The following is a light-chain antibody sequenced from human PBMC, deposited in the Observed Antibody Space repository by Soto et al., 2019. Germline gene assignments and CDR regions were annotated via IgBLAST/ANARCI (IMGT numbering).Light chain of an antibody. V-gene: IGKV3-11*01. CDR1: QSIHTS. Sequence: VLTQSPATLSLSPGERATVSCRASQSIHTSLAWYQQKSGKPPRLVIYDSTLRANGVPDRFGGSRSGTEFTLTINSLEPEDLAVYYCQQRNVWPPITFGQGTRLEIK. CDR3: QQRNVWPPIT. CDR2: DST. J-gene: IGKJ5*01.